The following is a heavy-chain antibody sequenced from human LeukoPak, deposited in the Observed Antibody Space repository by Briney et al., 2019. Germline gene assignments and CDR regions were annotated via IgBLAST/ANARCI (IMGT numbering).Heavy chain of an antibody. D-gene: IGHD1-26*01. CDR3: ARTLVGDTKGGDY. V-gene: IGHV3-11*01. J-gene: IGHJ4*02. Sequence: GVSLRLSCAATGFTFSDHDMSWIRQAPGKGLEWVSYISSSSSTIYYADSVKGRFTISRDNAKNSLYLQMNSLRAEDTAIYYCARTLVGDTKGGDYWGQGTLVTVSS. CDR2: ISSSSSTI. CDR1: GFTFSDHD.